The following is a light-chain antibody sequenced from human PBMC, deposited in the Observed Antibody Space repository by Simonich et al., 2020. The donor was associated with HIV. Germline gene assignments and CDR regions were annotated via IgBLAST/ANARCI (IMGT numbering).Light chain of an antibody. J-gene: IGKJ3*01. CDR3: QHYNNWLFT. CDR1: QSVSSN. CDR2: DAS. Sequence: EVVMTQSPATLSVSPGERAPLSCRASQSVSSNLAWYQQKPGQAPRLLIYDASTRATGIPARFSGSGSGTEFTLTISSMQSEDFALYYCQHYNNWLFTFGPGTKVDVK. V-gene: IGKV3-15*01.